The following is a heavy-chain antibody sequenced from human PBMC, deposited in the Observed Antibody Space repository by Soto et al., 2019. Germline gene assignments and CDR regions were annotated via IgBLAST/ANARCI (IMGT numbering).Heavy chain of an antibody. J-gene: IGHJ4*02. V-gene: IGHV3-15*01. CDR2: LKSKTDGGTT. CDR3: TTVPSPPPEPDY. Sequence: EVQLVESGGGLVKPGGSLRLSCAASGFTFSNAWMSWVRQAPGKGLEWVGRLKSKTDGGTTDYAAPVKGRFTISRDDSKNTLYLQMNSLKTEDTAVYYCTTVPSPPPEPDYWGQGTLVTVSS. CDR1: GFTFSNAW. D-gene: IGHD2-2*01.